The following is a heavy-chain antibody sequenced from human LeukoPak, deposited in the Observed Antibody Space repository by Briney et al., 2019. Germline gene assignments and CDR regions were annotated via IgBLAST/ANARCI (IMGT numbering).Heavy chain of an antibody. V-gene: IGHV4-39*07. D-gene: IGHD4-23*01. CDR1: GGSISSSSYY. J-gene: IGHJ3*02. CDR3: ARRALYGGNFDAFDI. CDR2: IYYSGST. Sequence: PSETLSLTCTVSGGSISSSSYYWGWVRQPPGKGLEWIGSIYYSGSTYYNPSLKSRVTISVDTSKNQFSLKLSSVTAADTAVYYCARRALYGGNFDAFDIWGQGTMVTVSS.